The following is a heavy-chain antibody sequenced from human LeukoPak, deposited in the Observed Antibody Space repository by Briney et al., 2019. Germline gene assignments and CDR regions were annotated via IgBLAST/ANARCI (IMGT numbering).Heavy chain of an antibody. D-gene: IGHD1-26*01. J-gene: IGHJ3*02. CDR1: GFTFSTYA. Sequence: GGSLRLSCAASGFTFSTYAMNWVRQAPGKGLEWVSAISGSGYSTYYTDSVKGRFTISRDNSKNTLYLQMNGLRAEDTAIYYCAKDLMGSSAFDGFDIWGQGTMVTVSS. CDR3: AKDLMGSSAFDGFDI. CDR2: ISGSGYST. V-gene: IGHV3-23*01.